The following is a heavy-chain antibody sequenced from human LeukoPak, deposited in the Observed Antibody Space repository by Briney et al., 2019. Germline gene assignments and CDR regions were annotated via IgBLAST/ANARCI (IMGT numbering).Heavy chain of an antibody. CDR2: INNGGII. V-gene: IGHV4-39*07. Sequence: SETLSLTCSVSGGSISSSSYYWGWIRQPPGKGLEWIGSINNGGIITYNPSLKSRVTMSIDTSNNQFSLRLRFVTAADTAVYYCARDSGTTGEVKFDPWGQGTLVTVSS. CDR3: ARDSGTTGEVKFDP. D-gene: IGHD3-10*01. J-gene: IGHJ5*02. CDR1: GGSISSSSYY.